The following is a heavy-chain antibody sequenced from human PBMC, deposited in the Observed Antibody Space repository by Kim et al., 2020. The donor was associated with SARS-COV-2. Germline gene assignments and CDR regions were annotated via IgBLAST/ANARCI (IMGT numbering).Heavy chain of an antibody. CDR1: GGSISSGGYY. V-gene: IGHV4-31*03. CDR3: ARSSSGWHDD. D-gene: IGHD6-19*01. J-gene: IGHJ4*02. CDR2: IYYSGST. Sequence: SETLSLTCTVSGGSISSGGYYWSWIRQHPGKGLEWIGYIYYSGSTYYNPSLKSRVTISVDTSKNQFSLKLSSVTAADTAVYYCARSSSGWHDDWGQGTLVTVSS.